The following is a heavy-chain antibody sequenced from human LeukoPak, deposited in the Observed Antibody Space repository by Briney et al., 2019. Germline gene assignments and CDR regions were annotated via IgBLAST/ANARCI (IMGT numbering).Heavy chain of an antibody. CDR1: GFTFSHYW. CDR3: ARGGYSYNDY. J-gene: IGHJ4*02. CDR2: IKEDGGEK. Sequence: GGSLRLSCAASGFTFSHYWMSWVRQAPGKGLEWVAKIKEDGGEKYYVDSVEGRFTISRDNAKNSLYLQMNSLSAEDTAVYYCARGGYSYNDYWGQGNLVTVSS. V-gene: IGHV3-7*03. D-gene: IGHD5-18*01.